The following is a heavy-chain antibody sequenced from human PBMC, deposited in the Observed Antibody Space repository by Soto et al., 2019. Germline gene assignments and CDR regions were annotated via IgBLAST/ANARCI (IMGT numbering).Heavy chain of an antibody. J-gene: IGHJ4*02. Sequence: SETLSLTCTVSGASISSGDYFWSWIRQSPGKGLEWIGYIYDSGSSYYNPSLKSRVTMSVDTSKNQFSLKLRSVTAADTAVYYCAREKGYIAGPKNFDYWGQGTLVTVSS. CDR2: IYDSGSS. V-gene: IGHV4-30-4*01. D-gene: IGHD5-12*01. CDR3: AREKGYIAGPKNFDY. CDR1: GASISSGDYF.